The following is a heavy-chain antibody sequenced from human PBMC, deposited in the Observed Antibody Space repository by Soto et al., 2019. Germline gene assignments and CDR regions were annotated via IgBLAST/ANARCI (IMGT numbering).Heavy chain of an antibody. CDR2: ISSSSSYI. J-gene: IGHJ6*02. Sequence: PGGSLRLSCAASGFTFSSYSINWVRQAPWKGLEWVSSISSSSSYIYYADSVKGRFTISRDNAKNSLYLQMNSLRAEDTAVYYCARDTSTLLYSSSCMDVWGQGTTVTVCS. D-gene: IGHD6-6*01. CDR1: GFTFSSYS. CDR3: ARDTSTLLYSSSCMDV. V-gene: IGHV3-21*01.